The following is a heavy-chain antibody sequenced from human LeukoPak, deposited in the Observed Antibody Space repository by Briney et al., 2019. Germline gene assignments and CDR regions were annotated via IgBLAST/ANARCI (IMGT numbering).Heavy chain of an antibody. Sequence: SETLSLICAVSGGSISSINCWSWVRQPPGKGLEWIGEINHSGITNYNPSLKSRVTISVDNSKNQLSLKLSSVTAADTAVYYCARVVVLIRGYGFDIWGQGTMVSVSS. J-gene: IGHJ3*02. CDR1: GGSISSINC. D-gene: IGHD3-22*01. CDR3: ARVVVLIRGYGFDI. V-gene: IGHV4-4*02. CDR2: INHSGIT.